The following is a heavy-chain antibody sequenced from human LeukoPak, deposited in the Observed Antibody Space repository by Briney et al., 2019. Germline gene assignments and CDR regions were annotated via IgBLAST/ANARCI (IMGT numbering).Heavy chain of an antibody. V-gene: IGHV3-23*01. CDR1: GSGFTFGNFA. D-gene: IGHD3-16*01. J-gene: IGHJ6*03. CDR3: AKDGSWGDYYFYFYMDV. CDR2: ISGSGYYT. Sequence: GGSRRLSGEASGSGFTFGNFALSWVGQAPGKGLEGVSGISGSGYYTYYADSVKGRFTISRDNSKNTLYIEMNSLRAEDTAVYYCAKDGSWGDYYFYFYMDVWGKGTTVTVSS.